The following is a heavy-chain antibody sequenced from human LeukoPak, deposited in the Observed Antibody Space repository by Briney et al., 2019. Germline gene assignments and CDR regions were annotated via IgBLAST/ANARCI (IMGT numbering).Heavy chain of an antibody. V-gene: IGHV3-30*04. CDR2: ISYDGSNK. Sequence: GGSLRLSCAASGFTFSSYAMHWVRQAPGKGLEWVAVISYDGSNKYYADSVKGRFTISRDNSKNTLYLQMNSLKTEDTAVYYCTTDTAYYDYVWGSYRYVDYWGQGTLVTVSS. CDR1: GFTFSSYA. J-gene: IGHJ4*02. CDR3: TTDTAYYDYVWGSYRYVDY. D-gene: IGHD3-16*02.